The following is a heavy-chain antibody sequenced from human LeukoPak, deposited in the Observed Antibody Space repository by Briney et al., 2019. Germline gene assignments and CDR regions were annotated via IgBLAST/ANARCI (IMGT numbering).Heavy chain of an antibody. V-gene: IGHV4-39*07. Sequence: SETLSLTCTVSSGSISSYYWGWIRQPPGKGLEWIGSIYYSGSTYYNPSLKSRVTISVDTSKNQFSLKLSSVTAADTAVYYCAREEAGGNWFDPWGQGTLVTVSS. J-gene: IGHJ5*02. D-gene: IGHD1-26*01. CDR2: IYYSGST. CDR3: AREEAGGNWFDP. CDR1: SGSISSYY.